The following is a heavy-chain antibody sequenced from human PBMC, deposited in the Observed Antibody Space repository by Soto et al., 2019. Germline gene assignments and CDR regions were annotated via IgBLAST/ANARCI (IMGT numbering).Heavy chain of an antibody. Sequence: ASVKVSCKASGYTFTTYDINWVRQAPGQGLEWLGWMDPSSGSTGYAQNFQGRITMTRNISRNTAHMELSSLQSEDTAVYYCARERKFDFWRKGLDVWGQGTTVTVSS. CDR2: MDPSSGST. CDR3: ARERKFDFWRKGLDV. CDR1: GYTFTTYD. D-gene: IGHD3-3*01. V-gene: IGHV1-8*01. J-gene: IGHJ6*02.